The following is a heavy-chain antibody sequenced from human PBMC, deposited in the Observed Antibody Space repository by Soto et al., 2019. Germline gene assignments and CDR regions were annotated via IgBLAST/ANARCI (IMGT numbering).Heavy chain of an antibody. Sequence: LSLTCAVSGGSFTSNNWWTWVRQPPGQGLEWIGEIYRTGSTNYNPSLKSRVTISLDKSENQFSLKVTSLTAAGTAVYYCASRDPGTSVDYWGQGTLVTVSS. D-gene: IGHD1-7*01. V-gene: IGHV4-4*02. CDR3: ASRDPGTSVDY. CDR1: GGSFTSNNW. J-gene: IGHJ4*02. CDR2: IYRTGST.